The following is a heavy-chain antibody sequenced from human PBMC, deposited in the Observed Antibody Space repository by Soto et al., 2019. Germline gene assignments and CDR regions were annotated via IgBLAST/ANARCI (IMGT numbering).Heavy chain of an antibody. D-gene: IGHD6-19*01. CDR3: ARVGAHSSGWQKFDN. V-gene: IGHV1-46*01. Sequence: ASVKLSCKACGDSITSYYMHWVRQAPKQGLEWMGIINPSGGSTSYAQKFQGRVTMTRDTSTSTVYMELSSLRSEDTAVYYCARVGAHSSGWQKFDNWGEGPLLTVPS. J-gene: IGHJ4*02. CDR1: GDSITSYY. CDR2: INPSGGST.